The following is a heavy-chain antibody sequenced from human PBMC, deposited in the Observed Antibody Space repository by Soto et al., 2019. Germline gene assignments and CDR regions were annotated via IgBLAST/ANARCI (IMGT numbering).Heavy chain of an antibody. V-gene: IGHV5-10-1*01. CDR3: TRRASSSFYHSDF. Sequence: LGESLKISCQASGYSFTAYWITWVRQMPGKGLEWMATIDPSDSYVDYSPSFRGHVTFSVDRSITTVYLQWNSLKASDSAMYFCTRRASSSFYHSDFRGQGALVTVSS. CDR1: GYSFTAYW. J-gene: IGHJ4*02. D-gene: IGHD2-2*01. CDR2: IDPSDSYV.